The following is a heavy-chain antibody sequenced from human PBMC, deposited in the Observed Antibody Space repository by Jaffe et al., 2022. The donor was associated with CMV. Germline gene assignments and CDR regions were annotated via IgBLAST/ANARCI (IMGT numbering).Heavy chain of an antibody. J-gene: IGHJ4*02. CDR1: GGSISSYY. D-gene: IGHD6-19*01. CDR2: IYTSGST. Sequence: QVQLQESGPGLVKPSETLSLTCTVSGGSISSYYWSWIRQPAGKGLEWIGRIYTSGSTNYNPSLKSRVTMSVDTSKNQFSLKLSSVTAADTAVYYCARDSRSGWFELVLDYWGQGTLVTVSS. CDR3: ARDSRSGWFELVLDY. V-gene: IGHV4-4*07.